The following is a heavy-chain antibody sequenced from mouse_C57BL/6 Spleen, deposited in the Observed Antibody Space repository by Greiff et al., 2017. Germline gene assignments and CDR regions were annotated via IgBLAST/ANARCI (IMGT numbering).Heavy chain of an antibody. CDR1: GYSITSGYY. CDR2: ISYDGSN. CDR3: ARGRYYYPFAY. D-gene: IGHD2-1*01. J-gene: IGHJ3*01. Sequence: EVKLMASGPGLVKPSQSLSLTCSVTGYSITSGYYWNWIRQFHGNKLEWMGYISYDGSNNYNPSLKNRISITRDTSKNQFFLKLNSVTTEDTASYYCARGRYYYPFAYWGQGTLVTVSA. V-gene: IGHV3-6*01.